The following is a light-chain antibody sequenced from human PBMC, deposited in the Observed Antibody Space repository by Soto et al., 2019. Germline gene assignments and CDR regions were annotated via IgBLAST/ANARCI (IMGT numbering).Light chain of an antibody. CDR1: SSDVGGYNF. CDR2: EVS. CDR3: SSYAGSNNYV. J-gene: IGLJ1*01. Sequence: QSVLTQPPSASGSPGQSVSISCTGTSSDVGGYNFVPWYQQHPGKAPKLMIYEVSRRPSGVPDRFSGSKSANTASLTVSGLQAEDEADYYCSSYAGSNNYVFGTGTKLTVL. V-gene: IGLV2-8*01.